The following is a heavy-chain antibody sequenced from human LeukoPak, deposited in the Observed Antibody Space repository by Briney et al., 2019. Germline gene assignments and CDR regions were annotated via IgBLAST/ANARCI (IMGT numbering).Heavy chain of an antibody. CDR3: ARGRGDGSSRYFDL. Sequence: GRSLRLSCAASGFIFSTYAMHWVRQAPGKGLEWVAVISYDGSNKYYADSVKGRFTISRDNSKNTLYLQMNSPRAEDTAVYYCARGRGDGSSRYFDLWGRGTLVTVSS. CDR1: GFIFSTYA. J-gene: IGHJ2*01. V-gene: IGHV3-30*04. CDR2: ISYDGSNK. D-gene: IGHD2-21*01.